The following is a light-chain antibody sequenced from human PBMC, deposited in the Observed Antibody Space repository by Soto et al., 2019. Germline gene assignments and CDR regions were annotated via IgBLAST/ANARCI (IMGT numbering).Light chain of an antibody. CDR3: QQYGSSPYT. CDR1: QSVTSNY. J-gene: IGKJ5*01. CDR2: DAS. Sequence: EIVLTQSPGTLSLSPGDRATLSCRASQSVTSNYLAWYQQKPGQAPRLLLYDASNRATGIPDRFSGSGSGTDFTLTINRLESEDFAVYSCQQYGSSPYTFGQGTRLEIK. V-gene: IGKV3-20*01.